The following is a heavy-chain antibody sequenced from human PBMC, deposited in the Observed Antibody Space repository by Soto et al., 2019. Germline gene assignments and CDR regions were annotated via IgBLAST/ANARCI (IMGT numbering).Heavy chain of an antibody. CDR1: GGSMSAYY. D-gene: IGHD6-19*01. J-gene: IGHJ5*01. CDR3: ATDDSGWFDY. V-gene: IGHV4-59*01. Sequence: SETLSLTCTVSGGSMSAYYWNWIRQPPGKGLEWLGFIHFSGYTDYNPSLKSRVTISIETSKNQFSLKLTSVTAADTAVYYCATDDSGWFDYWGQGSLVTVSS. CDR2: IHFSGYT.